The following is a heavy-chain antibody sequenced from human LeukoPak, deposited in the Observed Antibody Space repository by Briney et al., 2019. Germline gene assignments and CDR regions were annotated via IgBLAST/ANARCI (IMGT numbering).Heavy chain of an antibody. V-gene: IGHV4-61*02. D-gene: IGHD5-12*01. J-gene: IGHJ6*03. CDR3: AREIRGSKPRYYYYYYYMDV. CDR1: GGSISSGSYY. Sequence: PSQTLSLTCTVSGGSISSGSYYWSWIRQPAGKGLEWIGRIYTSGSGNYNPSLKSRVTISVDTSKNQFSLKLSSVTAADTAVYYCAREIRGSKPRYYYYYYYMDVWGKGTTVTVSS. CDR2: IYTSGSG.